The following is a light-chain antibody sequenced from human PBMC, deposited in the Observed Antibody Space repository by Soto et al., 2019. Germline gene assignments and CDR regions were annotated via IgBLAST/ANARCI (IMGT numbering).Light chain of an antibody. Sequence: IVFTESPGTLTLSPGERATLSCRASQSISSNLAWYQQKLGQAPRVLIYGASTRATGIPARFTGSGSGTEFILTITSLQSEDSAVYYCQEYNTWPWTFGQGTKVDIK. CDR2: GAS. J-gene: IGKJ1*01. CDR1: QSISSN. V-gene: IGKV3-15*01. CDR3: QEYNTWPWT.